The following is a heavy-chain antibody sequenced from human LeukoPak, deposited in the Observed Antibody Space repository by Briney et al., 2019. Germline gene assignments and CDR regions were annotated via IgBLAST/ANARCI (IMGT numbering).Heavy chain of an antibody. CDR2: FDPEDGET. J-gene: IGHJ4*02. CDR1: GYTLTELS. V-gene: IGHV1-24*01. D-gene: IGHD6-19*01. Sequence: ASVKVSCKVSGYTLTELSMHWVRQAPGKGLEWMGGFDPEDGETIYAQKFQGRVTMTGDTSTDTAYMELSSLRSEDTAVYYCATDRGAVAGTFSFDYWGQGTLVTVSS. CDR3: ATDRGAVAGTFSFDY.